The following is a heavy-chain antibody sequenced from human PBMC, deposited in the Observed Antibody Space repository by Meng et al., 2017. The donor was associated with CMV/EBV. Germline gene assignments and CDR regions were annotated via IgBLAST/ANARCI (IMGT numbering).Heavy chain of an antibody. Sequence: QVQLQEPGPGLVKPSETLSLPCTVSGGSISSYYWSWIRQPAGKGLEWIGRIYTSGSTNYSPSLKSRVTMSVDTSKNQFSLKLSSVTAADTAVYYCARHGDTAMVVGIDYWGQGTLVTVSS. J-gene: IGHJ4*02. CDR3: ARHGDTAMVVGIDY. CDR1: GGSISSYY. V-gene: IGHV4-4*07. CDR2: IYTSGST. D-gene: IGHD5-18*01.